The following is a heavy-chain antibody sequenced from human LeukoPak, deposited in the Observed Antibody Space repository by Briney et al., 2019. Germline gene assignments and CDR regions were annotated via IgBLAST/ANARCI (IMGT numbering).Heavy chain of an antibody. J-gene: IGHJ6*03. D-gene: IGHD3-3*01. CDR1: GFTVSSNY. V-gene: IGHV3-66*04. CDR3: ARQGAYYDFWSHMDV. Sequence: PGGSLRLSCAASGFTVSSNYMSWVRQAPGKGLEWVSVIYSGGSTYYADSVKGRFTISRDNSKNTLYLQMNSLRAEDTAVYYCARQGAYYDFWSHMDVWGKGTTVTVSS. CDR2: IYSGGST.